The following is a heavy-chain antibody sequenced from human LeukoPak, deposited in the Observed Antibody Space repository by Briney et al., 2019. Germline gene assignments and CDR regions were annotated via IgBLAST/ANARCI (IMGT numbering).Heavy chain of an antibody. CDR3: AELGITMIGGV. Sequence: GGSLRLSCAASGFTFSSYELHWVRQAPGKGLEWVSYISSSGSTIYYADYVKGRVTISRGNAKNSVYLQMNSLRAEDTAVYYCAELGITMIGGVWGKGTTVTISS. D-gene: IGHD3-10*02. CDR2: ISSSGSTI. J-gene: IGHJ6*04. V-gene: IGHV3-48*03. CDR1: GFTFSSYE.